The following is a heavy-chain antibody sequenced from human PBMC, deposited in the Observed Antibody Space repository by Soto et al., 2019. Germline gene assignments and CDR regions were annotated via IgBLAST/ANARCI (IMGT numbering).Heavy chain of an antibody. D-gene: IGHD3-9*01. J-gene: IGHJ2*01. CDR2: INDSGSI. CDR3: ARESHDILTGPPWVWYFDL. Sequence: QLQLQQWGAGPLRPLETLSLTCGVSGGSFSAYYWSWIRQSPGKGLEWIGEINDSGSINYNPSLKSRVSISVDTSKKHYSLNLRSVIAAVTAVYYCARESHDILTGPPWVWYFDLWGRGTLVTVSS. V-gene: IGHV4-34*01. CDR1: GGSFSAYY.